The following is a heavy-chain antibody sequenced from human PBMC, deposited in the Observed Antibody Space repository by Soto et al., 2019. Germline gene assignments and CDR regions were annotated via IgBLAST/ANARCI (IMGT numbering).Heavy chain of an antibody. J-gene: IGHJ4*02. CDR3: AKAGAFSSSWYTKDY. CDR2: ISWDGGST. V-gene: IGHV3-43*01. D-gene: IGHD6-13*01. CDR1: GFTFDDYT. Sequence: EVQLVESGGVVVQPGGSLRLSCAASGFTFDDYTMHWVRQAPGKGLEWVSLISWDGGSTYYADSVKGRVTISRDNSKNSRYVQMNRVRTEDTGLYYCAKAGAFSSSWYTKDYWGRGGLVTVSS.